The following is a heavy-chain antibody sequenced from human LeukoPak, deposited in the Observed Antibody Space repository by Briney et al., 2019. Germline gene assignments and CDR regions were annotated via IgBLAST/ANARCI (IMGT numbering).Heavy chain of an antibody. CDR2: ISSSSSTI. CDR3: ARDSYYYDSSGYYGDY. V-gene: IGHV3-48*01. D-gene: IGHD3-22*01. J-gene: IGHJ4*02. CDR1: GFTFSSYS. Sequence: PGGSLRLSCAASGFTFSSYSMNWVRRAPGRGLEWVSYISSSSSTIYYADSVKGRFTISRDNAKNSLYLQMNSLRAEDTAVYYCARDSYYYDSSGYYGDYWGQGTLVTVSS.